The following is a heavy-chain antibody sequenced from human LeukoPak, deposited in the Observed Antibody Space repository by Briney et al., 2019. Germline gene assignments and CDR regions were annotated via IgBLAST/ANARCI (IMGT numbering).Heavy chain of an antibody. J-gene: IGHJ5*02. Sequence: SETLSLTCTVSGGSVSSGSYYWSWIRQPPGKGLEWIGYIYYSGSTNYNPSLKSRVTISVDTSKNQFSLKLSSVTAADTAVYYCARVKQGFDPWGQGALVTVSS. V-gene: IGHV4-61*01. CDR2: IYYSGST. CDR1: GGSVSSGSYY. CDR3: ARVKQGFDP.